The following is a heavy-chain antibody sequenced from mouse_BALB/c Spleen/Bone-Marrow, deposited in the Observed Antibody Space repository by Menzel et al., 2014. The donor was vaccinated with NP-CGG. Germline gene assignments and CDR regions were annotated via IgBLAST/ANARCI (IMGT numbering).Heavy chain of an antibody. CDR3: AREGNYYGSIAMDY. CDR2: INPSNGRT. Sequence: VQLQQSGAELVKPGASVKLSCKASGYTFTSYWMHWVKQRPGQGLEWIGEINPSNGRTNYNEKFKSKATLTVDKSSSTAYMQLSRLTSEDSAVYYCAREGNYYGSIAMDYWGQGTSVTVSS. D-gene: IGHD1-1*01. V-gene: IGHV1S81*02. CDR1: GYTFTSYW. J-gene: IGHJ4*01.